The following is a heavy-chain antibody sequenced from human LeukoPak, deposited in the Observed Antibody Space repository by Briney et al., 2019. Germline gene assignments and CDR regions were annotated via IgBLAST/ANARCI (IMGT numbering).Heavy chain of an antibody. D-gene: IGHD1-26*01. CDR3: ASWEAPTNY. V-gene: IGHV3-7*01. CDR2: IKPDGRDK. J-gene: IGHJ4*02. CDR1: GFTFRNYW. Sequence: PGGSLRLSCAASGFTFRNYWMSWIRQAPGKGLEWVATIKPDGRDKYYVDSVKGRFTMSRDNGKNSVYLQMNSLRAEDTAVYYCASWEAPTNYWGQGTLVTVSS.